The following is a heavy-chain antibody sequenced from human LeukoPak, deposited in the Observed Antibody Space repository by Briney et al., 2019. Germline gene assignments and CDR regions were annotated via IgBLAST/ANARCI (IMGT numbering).Heavy chain of an antibody. CDR1: GGTFSSYA. D-gene: IGHD6-19*01. Sequence: ASVKVSCKASGGTFSSYAISWVRQAPGQGLEWMGIINPSGGSTTCAQKFQGRVTMTRDTSTSTVYMELSSLRSEDTAVYYCARGRLAVAGMGDYFDYWGQGTLVTVSS. J-gene: IGHJ4*02. CDR2: INPSGGST. CDR3: ARGRLAVAGMGDYFDY. V-gene: IGHV1-46*01.